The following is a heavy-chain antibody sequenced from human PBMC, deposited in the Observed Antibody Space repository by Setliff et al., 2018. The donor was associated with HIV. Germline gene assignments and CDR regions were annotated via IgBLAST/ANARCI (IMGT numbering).Heavy chain of an antibody. J-gene: IGHJ6*03. CDR3: ARGTLEQFSSTHYYMDV. CDR1: GGSISDYY. D-gene: IGHD6-19*01. CDR2: VYSSGST. V-gene: IGHV4-4*07. Sequence: SETLSLTCTVSGGSISDYYWTWIRQPAGKGLEWIGRVYSSGSTNFNPSLKSRVTLSVDMSTNQVSLKLNSMTAADTAVYYCARGTLEQFSSTHYYMDVWGKGTAVTVSS.